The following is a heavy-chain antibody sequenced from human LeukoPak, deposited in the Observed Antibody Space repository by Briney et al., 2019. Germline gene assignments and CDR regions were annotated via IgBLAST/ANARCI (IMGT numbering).Heavy chain of an antibody. Sequence: SETLSLTCTVSGGSISSYYWSWIRQPPGKGLEWIGYIYYSGSANYNPSLKSRVTISVDTSKNQFSLKLRSVTAADTAVYYCARSAHYSQFDYWGQGTLVTVSS. CDR2: IYYSGSA. CDR3: ARSAHYSQFDY. D-gene: IGHD3-22*01. V-gene: IGHV4-59*01. CDR1: GGSISSYY. J-gene: IGHJ4*02.